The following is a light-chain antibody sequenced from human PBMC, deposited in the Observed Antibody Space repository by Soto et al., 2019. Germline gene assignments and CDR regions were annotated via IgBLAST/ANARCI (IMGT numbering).Light chain of an antibody. V-gene: IGLV1-40*01. CDR1: SSNIGAGYD. Sequence: QSLLTHPPSVSGAPGQRVTISCTGSSSNIGAGYDVHWYQHQPGTAPKLLIYGGSSRPSGVPDRFSGSKSGTSASLAITGLQAEDEADYYCQSYDRSLIGTVFGTGTKVTVL. CDR2: GGS. CDR3: QSYDRSLIGTV. J-gene: IGLJ1*01.